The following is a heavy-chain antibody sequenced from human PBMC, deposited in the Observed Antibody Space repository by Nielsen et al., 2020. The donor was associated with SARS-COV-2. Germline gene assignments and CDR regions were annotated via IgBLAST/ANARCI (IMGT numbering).Heavy chain of an antibody. J-gene: IGHJ4*02. CDR2: IYSGGST. D-gene: IGHD6-13*01. CDR3: AREQQLVPYFDY. V-gene: IGHV3-66*01. Sequence: AGSLTLSCAASGFTVTSNYMSWVRQAPGKGLEWVSVIYSGGSTYYADSVKGRFTISRDNSKNTLYLQMNSLRAEDTAVYYCAREQQLVPYFDYWGQGTLVTVSS. CDR1: GFTVTSNY.